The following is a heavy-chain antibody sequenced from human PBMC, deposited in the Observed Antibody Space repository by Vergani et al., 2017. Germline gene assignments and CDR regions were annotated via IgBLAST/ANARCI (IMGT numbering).Heavy chain of an antibody. Sequence: QVQLVQSGAEVKKPGASVKVSCKASGYPFTSYYMHWVRPAPGQGLEWMGIINPSGGSTSYARKFQGRVTMTSDTATSTVYMELSSLGSEDTAVYYCARASRRFLYPVEGPYYYMDVWGKGTTVTVSS. V-gene: IGHV1-46*01. J-gene: IGHJ6*03. CDR2: INPSGGST. CDR3: ARASRRFLYPVEGPYYYMDV. CDR1: GYPFTSYY. D-gene: IGHD3-3*01.